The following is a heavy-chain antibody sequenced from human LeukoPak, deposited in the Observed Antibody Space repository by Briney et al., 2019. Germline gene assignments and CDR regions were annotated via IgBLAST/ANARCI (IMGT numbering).Heavy chain of an antibody. J-gene: IGHJ4*02. CDR1: GFIFSPYA. Sequence: GRSLRLSCAASGFIFSPYAMHWVRQAPGKGLEWVAVISNDGGNKYYTDSVKGRFTISRDNSKNSLYLQMSSLRAEDTAIYYCARALETWAFDYWGQGTLVTVSS. V-gene: IGHV3-30*04. CDR2: ISNDGGNK. CDR3: ARALETWAFDY. D-gene: IGHD7-27*01.